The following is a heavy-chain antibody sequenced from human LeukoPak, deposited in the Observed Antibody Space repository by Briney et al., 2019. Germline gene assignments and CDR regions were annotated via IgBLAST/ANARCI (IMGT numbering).Heavy chain of an antibody. V-gene: IGHV4-30-2*01. J-gene: IGHJ4*02. CDR3: ARAYYYDSSGHCYVRRTPSYYFDY. D-gene: IGHD3-22*01. CDR1: GGSISSGGYS. Sequence: SETLSLTCAVSGGSISSGGYSWSWIRQPPGKGLEWIGYIYHSGSTYYNPSLKSRVTISVDRSKNQFSLKLSSVTAADTAVYYCARAYYYDSSGHCYVRRTPSYYFDYWGQGTLVTVSS. CDR2: IYHSGST.